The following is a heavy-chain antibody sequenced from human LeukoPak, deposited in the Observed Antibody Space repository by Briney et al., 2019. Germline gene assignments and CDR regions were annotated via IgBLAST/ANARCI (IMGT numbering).Heavy chain of an antibody. J-gene: IGHJ4*02. Sequence: PSETLSLTCAVYGGSFSGYYWSWIRQPPGKGLEGIGEINHSGSTNYNPSLKSRVTISVDTSKNQFSLKLSSVTAADTAVYYCARPYCSSTSCPWRYWGQGTLVTVSS. CDR3: ARPYCSSTSCPWRY. D-gene: IGHD2-2*01. V-gene: IGHV4-34*01. CDR1: GGSFSGYY. CDR2: INHSGST.